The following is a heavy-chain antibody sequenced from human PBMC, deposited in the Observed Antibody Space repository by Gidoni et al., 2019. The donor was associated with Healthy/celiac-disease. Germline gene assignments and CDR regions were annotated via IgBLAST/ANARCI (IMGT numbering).Heavy chain of an antibody. D-gene: IGHD2-15*01. CDR2: IYYSGST. V-gene: IGHV4-39*01. J-gene: IGHJ5*02. CDR3: ARLIDRSDSGFDP. CDR1: GGSISSSSYY. Sequence: QLQLQESGPGLVKPSETLSLTCTVPGGSISSSSYYWGWIRQPPGKGLEWIGSIYYSGSTYYNPSLKGRVTISVDTSKNQFSLKLSSVTAADTAVYYCARLIDRSDSGFDPWGQGTLVTVSS.